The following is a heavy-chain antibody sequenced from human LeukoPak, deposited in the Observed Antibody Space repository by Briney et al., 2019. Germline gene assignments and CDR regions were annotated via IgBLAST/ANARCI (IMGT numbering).Heavy chain of an antibody. J-gene: IGHJ5*02. CDR3: ARVTGGRYCSTTSCYMRGWFDP. Sequence: GASVKVSCKASGGTFSSYAISGVRQAPGQGLEWMGGTIPVFGTSNYAQKFQGRVTITADESTRTAYMELSSLRSEDTAVYYCARVTGGRYCSTTSCYMRGWFDPWGQGTLVTVSS. V-gene: IGHV1-69*13. CDR1: GGTFSSYA. CDR2: TIPVFGTS. D-gene: IGHD2-2*02.